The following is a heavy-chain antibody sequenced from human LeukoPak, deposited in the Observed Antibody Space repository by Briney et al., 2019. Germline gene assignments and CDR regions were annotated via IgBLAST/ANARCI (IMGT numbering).Heavy chain of an antibody. D-gene: IGHD3-16*01. J-gene: IGHJ4*02. CDR2: ISGSGGNT. CDR3: ARGGQTFDY. Sequence: GGSLTLSCAASGFTFGSYAMTWVRQAPGKGLEWVSTISGSGGNTYHADSVKGRFTISRDNSKNTLYLQMNSLRAEDTAVYYCARGGQTFDYWGQGTLVTVSS. V-gene: IGHV3-23*01. CDR1: GFTFGSYA.